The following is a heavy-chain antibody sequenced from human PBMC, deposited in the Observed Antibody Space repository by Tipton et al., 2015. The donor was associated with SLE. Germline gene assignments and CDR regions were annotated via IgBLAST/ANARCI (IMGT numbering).Heavy chain of an antibody. Sequence: SLRLSCATSGFTFSSYWMHWFRQAPGKGPVWVSRINPESTTVNYADSVRGRFSLSRDNAKKSLYLQMNSLRADDTAVYYCARDPGDGCDYWGQGTLVTVSS. D-gene: IGHD3-16*01. V-gene: IGHV3-74*01. CDR1: GFTFSSYW. J-gene: IGHJ4*02. CDR3: ARDPGDGCDY. CDR2: INPESTTV.